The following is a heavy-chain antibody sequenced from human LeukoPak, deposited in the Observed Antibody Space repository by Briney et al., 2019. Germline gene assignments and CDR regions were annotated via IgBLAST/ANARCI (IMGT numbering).Heavy chain of an antibody. CDR1: GGSISSGGYS. D-gene: IGHD1-26*01. CDR2: IYHSGST. CDR3: ARDGGGSSPTHWYFDL. J-gene: IGHJ2*01. V-gene: IGHV4-30-2*01. Sequence: SETLSLTCAVSGGSISSGGYSWSWLRQPPGKGLEWIGYIYHSGSTYYNPSLKSRVTISVDRSKNQFSLKLSSVTAADTAVYYCARDGGGSSPTHWYFDLWGRGTLVTVSS.